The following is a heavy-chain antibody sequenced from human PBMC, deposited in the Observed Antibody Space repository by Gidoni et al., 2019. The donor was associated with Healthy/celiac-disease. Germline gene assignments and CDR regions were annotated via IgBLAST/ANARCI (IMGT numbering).Heavy chain of an antibody. J-gene: IGHJ4*02. CDR3: AREGYYDFWSGYPYYFDY. Sequence: QAQLVESGGGVVQPGGSLRLPCAASGFHLCSCGRHWVRQAPGKGLEWVAVIWYDGSNKYYADAVKGRFTISRDNSKNTLYLQMNSLRAEDTAVYYCAREGYYDFWSGYPYYFDYWGQGTLVTVSS. D-gene: IGHD3-3*01. CDR1: GFHLCSCG. V-gene: IGHV3-33*01. CDR2: IWYDGSNK.